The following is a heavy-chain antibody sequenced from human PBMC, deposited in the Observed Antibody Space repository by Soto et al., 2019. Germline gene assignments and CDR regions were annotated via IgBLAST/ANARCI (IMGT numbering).Heavy chain of an antibody. CDR2: IYWDDDK. D-gene: IGHD3-9*01. CDR3: ARHYDILTGYYTHVDY. V-gene: IGHV2-5*02. Sequence: SGPTLVKPTQTLTLTCTFSGFSLSTSGVGVGWIRQPPGKALEWLALIYWDDDKRYSPSRKSRLTITKDTSKNQEVLTMTNMDPVDTATYYCARHYDILTGYYTHVDYWGQGTLVTVSS. J-gene: IGHJ4*02. CDR1: GFSLSTSGVG.